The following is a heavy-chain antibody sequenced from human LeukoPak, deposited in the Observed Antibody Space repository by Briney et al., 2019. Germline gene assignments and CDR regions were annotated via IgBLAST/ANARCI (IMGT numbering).Heavy chain of an antibody. J-gene: IGHJ6*03. CDR2: ISGSGGGT. D-gene: IGHD1-14*01. V-gene: IGHV3-23*01. Sequence: SGGSLRLSCAASGFTFSSYAMSWVRQAPGKGLEWVSAISGSGGGTYYADSVKGRFTISRDNSKNTLYLQMNSLRAEDTAVYYFAKNFPIYSTTQNCYYYMDVWGKGTTATVSS. CDR1: GFTFSSYA. CDR3: AKNFPIYSTTQNCYYYMDV.